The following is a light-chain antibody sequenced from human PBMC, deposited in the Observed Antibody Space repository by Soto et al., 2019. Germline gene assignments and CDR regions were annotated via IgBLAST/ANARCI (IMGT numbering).Light chain of an antibody. V-gene: IGKV3-11*01. CDR2: DAS. CDR3: QQRSNWRT. CDR1: QSVSSY. J-gene: IGKJ2*01. Sequence: EIVLTQSPATLSLSPGERATLSCRASQSVSSYLAWYQQKPGQAPRLLIYDASNRATGIPARFSGSGSGTDLTLTISSLEPEDFAVYYCQQRSNWRTFGQGTKLEIK.